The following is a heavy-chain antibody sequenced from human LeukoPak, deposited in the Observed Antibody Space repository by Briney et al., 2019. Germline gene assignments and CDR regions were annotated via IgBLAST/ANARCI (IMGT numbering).Heavy chain of an antibody. J-gene: IGHJ4*02. CDR3: AKADGSYKTLIDY. D-gene: IGHD3-10*01. CDR2: ISGSGGST. Sequence: GGSLRLSCAASGFTFSICAMNWVRQAPGKGLEWVSGISGSGGSTYYADSVKGRFTISRDSSKNTVYLQMNSLRAEDTAVYYCAKADGSYKTLIDYWGQGTLVSVSS. V-gene: IGHV3-23*01. CDR1: GFTFSICA.